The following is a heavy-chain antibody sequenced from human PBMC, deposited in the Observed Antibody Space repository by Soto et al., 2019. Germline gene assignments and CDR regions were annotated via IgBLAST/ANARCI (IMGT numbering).Heavy chain of an antibody. CDR2: IIPILGIA. CDR1: GGTFSSYT. D-gene: IGHD2-15*01. J-gene: IGHJ6*04. V-gene: IGHV1-69*02. Sequence: SVKVSCKASGGTFSSYTISWVRQAPGQGLEWMGRIIPILGIANYAQKLQGRVTMTEDTSTDTAYMELSSLRSEDTAVYYCATGYCSGGSCPVSMDVWGKGTTVTVSS. CDR3: ATGYCSGGSCPVSMDV.